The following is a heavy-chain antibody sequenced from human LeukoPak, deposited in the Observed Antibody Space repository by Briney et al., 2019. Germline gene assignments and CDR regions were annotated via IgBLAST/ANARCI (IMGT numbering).Heavy chain of an antibody. CDR3: AKANWISNADAVW. V-gene: IGHV3-23*01. D-gene: IGHD1-1*01. J-gene: IGHJ4*02. Sequence: GGSLRLSCVASGFSFTEYAMSWVRQAPARGPEWVSSISGGGETFYADSVKGRFTLSRDDFKNTVYLQMTNLRVDDTAIYYCAKANWISNADAVWWGQGTQVAVSS. CDR1: GFSFTEYA. CDR2: ISGGGET.